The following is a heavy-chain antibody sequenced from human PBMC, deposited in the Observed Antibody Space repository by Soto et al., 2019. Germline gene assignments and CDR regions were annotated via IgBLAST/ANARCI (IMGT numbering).Heavy chain of an antibody. J-gene: IGHJ4*02. CDR1: GGSISSYY. CDR2: ISHSGST. Sequence: PSETLSLTCTVSGGSISSYYWSWIRQPPGKGLEWIGYISHSGSTNYNPSFHSRAPISVDTSKNEFSLTWGSVTAADTAVYYCARVQAEYSSSRPFDNCGQGTLVTVSS. D-gene: IGHD6-6*01. V-gene: IGHV4-59*08. CDR3: ARVQAEYSSSRPFDN.